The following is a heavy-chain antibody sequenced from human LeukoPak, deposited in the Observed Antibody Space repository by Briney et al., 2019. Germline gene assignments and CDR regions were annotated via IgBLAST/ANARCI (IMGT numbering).Heavy chain of an antibody. CDR1: GFTVSSNY. Sequence: GGSLRLSCAASGFTVSSNYMRWARQAPGKGLEWVSRIYTGGSTYYSDSGKLRVTIIRDKTTNTLDLQMHSMRGDDNAVYYCARGAGSGSNWVRGYFDYWGQGTLVTVSS. D-gene: IGHD3-10*01. V-gene: IGHV3-53*01. CDR3: ARGAGSGSNWVRGYFDY. J-gene: IGHJ4*02. CDR2: IYTGGST.